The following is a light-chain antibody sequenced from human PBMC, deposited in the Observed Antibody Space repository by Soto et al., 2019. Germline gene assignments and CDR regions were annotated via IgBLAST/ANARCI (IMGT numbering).Light chain of an antibody. Sequence: DIQMTQSPSSLSASVGDRVTITCRASQSISSYLNWYQQKPGKAPKLLIYAASSLQSGVPSRFSGSGSGTDFTLTISSLQPEDFATYYCQQSCSTPVRFGQGTKVDIK. J-gene: IGKJ1*01. V-gene: IGKV1-39*01. CDR3: QQSCSTPVR. CDR1: QSISSY. CDR2: AAS.